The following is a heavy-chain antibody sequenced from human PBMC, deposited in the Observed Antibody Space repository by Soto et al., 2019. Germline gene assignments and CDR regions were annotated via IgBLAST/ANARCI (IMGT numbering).Heavy chain of an antibody. J-gene: IGHJ4*02. Sequence: GASVKVSCKASGYTFTSYFMHWVRQAPGQGLEWMGIINPSGGSTSYAQKFQGRVTMTRDTSTSTVYMELSSLRSEDTAVYYCARQYCSGGSCYTLDYSGQATLVTVSS. D-gene: IGHD2-15*01. V-gene: IGHV1-46*01. CDR1: GYTFTSYF. CDR2: INPSGGST. CDR3: ARQYCSGGSCYTLDY.